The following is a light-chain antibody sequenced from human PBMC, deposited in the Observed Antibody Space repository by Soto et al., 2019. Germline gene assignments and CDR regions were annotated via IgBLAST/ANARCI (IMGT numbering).Light chain of an antibody. CDR3: ETWDSNTRV. V-gene: IGLV4-60*03. J-gene: IGLJ3*02. Sequence: QSVLTQSSSASASLGSSVKLTCTLSSGHSSYIIAWHQQQPGKAPRYLMKLEGSGNYNNGSGVPDRFSGSSSGADRYLSISNLQSEDEADYFCETWDSNTRVFGGGTKLTVL. CDR2: LEGSGNY. CDR1: SGHSSYI.